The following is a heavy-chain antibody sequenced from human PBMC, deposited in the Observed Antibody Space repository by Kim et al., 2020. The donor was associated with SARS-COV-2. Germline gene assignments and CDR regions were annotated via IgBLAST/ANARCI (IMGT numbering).Heavy chain of an antibody. Sequence: GGSLRLSCAASGFTFSDYYMSWIRQAPGKGLEWVSYISSSGSTIYYADSVKGRFTISRDNAKNSLYLQMNSLRAEDTAVYYCARYVVDYYDSSGYWGWFDPWGQGTLVTVSS. J-gene: IGHJ5*02. CDR1: GFTFSDYY. D-gene: IGHD3-22*01. CDR3: ARYVVDYYDSSGYWGWFDP. CDR2: ISSSGSTI. V-gene: IGHV3-11*01.